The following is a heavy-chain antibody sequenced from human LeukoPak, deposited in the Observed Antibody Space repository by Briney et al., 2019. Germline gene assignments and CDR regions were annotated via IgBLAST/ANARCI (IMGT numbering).Heavy chain of an antibody. V-gene: IGHV3-48*03. Sequence: GGSLRLSCAASGFTFSSYEMNWVRQAPGKGLEWVSYISSSGSTIYYADSVKGRFTISRDNAKNTLYLQMNSLRAEDTAVYYCASNYDFWSGYRNENYFDYWGQGTLVTVSS. CDR1: GFTFSSYE. D-gene: IGHD3-3*01. CDR2: ISSSGSTI. J-gene: IGHJ4*02. CDR3: ASNYDFWSGYRNENYFDY.